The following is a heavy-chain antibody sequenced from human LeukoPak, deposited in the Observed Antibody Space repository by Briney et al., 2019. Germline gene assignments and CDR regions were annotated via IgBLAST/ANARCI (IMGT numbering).Heavy chain of an antibody. CDR1: GYTFTSYD. CDR2: MNPKSGNT. D-gene: IGHD3-3*01. J-gene: IGHJ4*02. Sequence: ASVKVSCKASGYTFTSYDINWMRQATGQGLEWMGWMNPKSGNTGYAQKFQGRVTMTRNTSISTAYMELSSLRSEDTAVYYCARGGYYNFWSGYSNFPFDYWGQGTLVTVSS. CDR3: ARGGYYNFWSGYSNFPFDY. V-gene: IGHV1-8*01.